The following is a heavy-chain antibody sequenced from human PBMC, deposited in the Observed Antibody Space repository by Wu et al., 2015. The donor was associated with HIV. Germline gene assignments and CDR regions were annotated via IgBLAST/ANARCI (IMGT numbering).Heavy chain of an antibody. J-gene: IGHJ6*03. CDR3: ARGVISSAADYYIDV. CDR2: INPSGGST. D-gene: IGHD2-2*01. V-gene: IGHV1-46*03. Sequence: QVQLLQSGAEVKKPGGSLKVSCKASGYTFTAYQIHWVRQAPGQGLEWMGIINPSGGSTNYAQKFQGRFLMTRDPSSRTVYMELSSLRSEDTAIYYCARGVISSAADYYIDVWGEGTTVTVSS. CDR1: GYTFTAYQ.